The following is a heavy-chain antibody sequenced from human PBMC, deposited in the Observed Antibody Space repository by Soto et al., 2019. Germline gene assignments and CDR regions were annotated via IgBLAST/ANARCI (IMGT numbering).Heavy chain of an antibody. CDR3: ASGYYDSSGYSIDY. V-gene: IGHV1-69*01. CDR2: LAVILGTP. Sequence: QVQLMQSGSAVKKPGSSVEISCKAFGGTFNSNAFSWVRQVPGQGLEWMGGLAVILGTPNYAQKFQGRVTLSADETTTTAYMEVTSLTSEDTAVYYCASGYYDSSGYSIDYWGQGTQITVST. J-gene: IGHJ4*02. CDR1: GGTFNSNA. D-gene: IGHD3-22*01.